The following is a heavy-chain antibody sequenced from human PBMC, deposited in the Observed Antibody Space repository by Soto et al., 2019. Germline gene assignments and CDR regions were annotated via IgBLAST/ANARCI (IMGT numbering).Heavy chain of an antibody. CDR2: ISYDGSNK. CDR3: ARDEVGAAMGFDP. J-gene: IGHJ5*02. D-gene: IGHD2-15*01. CDR1: GFTFSSYA. Sequence: GGSLSLSCAASGFTFSSYAMHWVRQAPGKGLEWVAVISYDGSNKYYADSVKGRFTISRDNSKNTLYLQMNSLRAEDTAVYYCARDEVGAAMGFDPWGQGTLVTVS. V-gene: IGHV3-30-3*01.